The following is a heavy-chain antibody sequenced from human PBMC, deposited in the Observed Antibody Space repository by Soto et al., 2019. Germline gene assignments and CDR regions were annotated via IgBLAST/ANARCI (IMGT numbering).Heavy chain of an antibody. CDR3: ARMVVVAADVYGMDV. J-gene: IGHJ6*02. V-gene: IGHV1-2*04. CDR2: INPNSGGT. D-gene: IGHD2-15*01. CDR1: GYTFTGYY. Sequence: QVQLVQSGAEVKKPGASVKVSCKASGYTFTGYYMHWVRQAPGQGLEWMGWINPNSGGTNYAQKFQGWVTMTRDTSISTAYMELSRLRSDDTAVYYCARMVVVAADVYGMDVWGQGTTVTVSS.